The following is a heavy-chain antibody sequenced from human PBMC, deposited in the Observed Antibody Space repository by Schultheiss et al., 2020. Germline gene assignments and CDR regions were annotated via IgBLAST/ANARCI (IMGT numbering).Heavy chain of an antibody. CDR3: ARGDYYYMDV. CDR1: GFTFSSYW. J-gene: IGHJ6*03. Sequence: GESLKISCAASGFTFSSYWMHWVRQAPGKGLVWVSRINSDGSSKSYADSVKGRFTISRDNAKNTLYLQMNSLRAEDTAVYYCARGDYYYMDVWGKGTTVTVAS. CDR2: INSDGSSK. V-gene: IGHV3-74*01.